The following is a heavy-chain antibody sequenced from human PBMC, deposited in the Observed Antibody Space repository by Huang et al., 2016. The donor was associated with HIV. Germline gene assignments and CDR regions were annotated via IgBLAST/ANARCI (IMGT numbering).Heavy chain of an antibody. Sequence: QLQLQESGPGLVKPSQNLSLTCTVFGGSVCSRNYYWAGIRQTPGKGLEWIGSIHHSGTAYYNRSLKSRVSMIVDKSKNQFSLEVTSATAADSAIYYCARQGGDCTSISCYLSWFDPWGQGTLVTVSS. D-gene: IGHD2-2*01. V-gene: IGHV4-39*01. CDR2: IHHSGTA. CDR3: ARQGGDCTSISCYLSWFDP. CDR1: GGSVCSRNYY. J-gene: IGHJ5*02.